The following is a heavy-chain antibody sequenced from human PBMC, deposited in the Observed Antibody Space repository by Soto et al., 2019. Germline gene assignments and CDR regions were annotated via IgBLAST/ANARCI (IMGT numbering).Heavy chain of an antibody. CDR2: ISYDGNNK. V-gene: IGHV3-30-3*01. Sequence: QVQLVESGGGVVQPGRSLRLSCAASGFTFSNYAMYWVRQAPGKGLEWVAVISYDGNNKYYADSVKGRFTISRDNSKNTLYLPMNSLRAEDTAVYYCARAGCDGGTCYTLVGLRYGMDVWGQGPTVTVSS. CDR1: GFTFSNYA. J-gene: IGHJ6*02. CDR3: ARAGCDGGTCYTLVGLRYGMDV. D-gene: IGHD2-15*01.